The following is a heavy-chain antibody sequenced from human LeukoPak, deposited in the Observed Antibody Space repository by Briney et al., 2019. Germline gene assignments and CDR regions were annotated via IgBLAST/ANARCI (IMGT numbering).Heavy chain of an antibody. D-gene: IGHD4-17*01. Sequence: GGSLRLSCAASGFTFSTYGMNWVRQAPGKGLEWVSGVSPSGDITYYADSVKGRFTISRDNSKNTVYLQMNNVRAEDTAVYYCAKEGHYGDYDYWGQGTLVTVSS. J-gene: IGHJ4*02. CDR3: AKEGHYGDYDY. V-gene: IGHV3-23*01. CDR1: GFTFSTYG. CDR2: VSPSGDIT.